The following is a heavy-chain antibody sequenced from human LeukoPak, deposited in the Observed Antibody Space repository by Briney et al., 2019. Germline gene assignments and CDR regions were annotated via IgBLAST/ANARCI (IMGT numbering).Heavy chain of an antibody. D-gene: IGHD5-24*01. CDR1: GFTFGNYW. Sequence: GGSLRLSCAASGFTFGNYWMHWVRQAPGKGLVWVSRINSDGSSSSYADSVKGRFTIFRDNAKNTLYLQMNSLRAEDTAVYYCAKKNYHRFDYWGQGTLVIVSS. CDR3: AKKNYHRFDY. J-gene: IGHJ4*02. V-gene: IGHV3-74*01. CDR2: INSDGSSS.